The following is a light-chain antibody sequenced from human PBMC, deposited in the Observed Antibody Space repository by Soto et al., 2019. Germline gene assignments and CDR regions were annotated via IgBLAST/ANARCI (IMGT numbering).Light chain of an antibody. CDR3: CSYAGSSMFV. Sequence: QSALTQPASVSGSPGQSITISCTGSSSDVGPYNLVSWYQHHPGKAPKLMISEVVKRPSGVSNRFSGSKSGNTASLTISGLQAEYEADYYCCSYAGSSMFVFGGGTKLTVL. V-gene: IGLV2-23*02. J-gene: IGLJ2*01. CDR2: EVV. CDR1: SSDVGPYNL.